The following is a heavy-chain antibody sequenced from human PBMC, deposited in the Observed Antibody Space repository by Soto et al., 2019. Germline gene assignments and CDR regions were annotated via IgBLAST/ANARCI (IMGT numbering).Heavy chain of an antibody. CDR3: ARVSGWYDSGYNWFDP. CDR1: GFTFSSYW. V-gene: IGHV3-7*01. Sequence: HPGGSLRLSCAASGFTFSSYWMSWVRQAPGKGLEWVANIKQDGSEKYYVDSVKGRFTISRDNAKNSLYLQMNSLRAEDTAVYYCARVSGWYDSGYNWFDPWGQGTLVTVSS. CDR2: IKQDGSEK. D-gene: IGHD6-19*01. J-gene: IGHJ5*02.